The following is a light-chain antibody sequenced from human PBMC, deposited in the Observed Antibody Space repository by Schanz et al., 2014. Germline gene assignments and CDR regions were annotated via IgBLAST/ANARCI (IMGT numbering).Light chain of an antibody. CDR3: QQRRSWPQT. J-gene: IGKJ1*01. V-gene: IGKV3D-20*02. CDR1: QSVSSSY. Sequence: EIVLTQSPGTLSLSPGERATLSCRASQSVSSSYLAWYQQKPGQAPRLLIYAASFRATGISDRFIGSGSGTDFTLTISCLEPEDFAVYYCQQRRSWPQTFGQGTKVEIK. CDR2: AAS.